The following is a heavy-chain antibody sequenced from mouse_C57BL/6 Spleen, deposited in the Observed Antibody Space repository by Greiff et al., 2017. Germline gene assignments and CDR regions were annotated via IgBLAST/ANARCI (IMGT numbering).Heavy chain of an antibody. D-gene: IGHD1-1*01. CDR3: ARERYYGSSWYFDV. V-gene: IGHV3-5*01. CDR2: IYYSGTI. Sequence: EVQLQESGPGLVKPSQTVFLTCTVTGISITTGNYRWSWIRQFPGNKLEWIGYIYYSGTITYNPSLTSRTTITRDTPKNQFFLEMNSLTAEDTATYYCARERYYGSSWYFDVWGTGTTVTVSS. CDR1: GISITTGNYR. J-gene: IGHJ1*03.